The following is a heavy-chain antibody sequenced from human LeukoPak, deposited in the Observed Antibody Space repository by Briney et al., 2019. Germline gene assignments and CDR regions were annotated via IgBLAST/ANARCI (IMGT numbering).Heavy chain of an antibody. CDR1: GFTFSSYG. Sequence: GGSLRLSCAASGFTFSSYGMQWVRQAPGKGLEWVAFIRYDGSDKYYADSVRGRFTISRDNSKNIVYLQMNSLRGEDTAVYYCAKDSRGANFFGDFDYWGQGTLVTVSS. D-gene: IGHD3-10*01. CDR3: AKDSRGANFFGDFDY. V-gene: IGHV3-30*02. J-gene: IGHJ4*02. CDR2: IRYDGSDK.